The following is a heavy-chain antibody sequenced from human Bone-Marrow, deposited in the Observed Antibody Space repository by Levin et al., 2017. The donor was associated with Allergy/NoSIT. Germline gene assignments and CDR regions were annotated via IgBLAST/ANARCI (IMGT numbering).Heavy chain of an antibody. V-gene: IGHV3-23*01. CDR2: ISGSGGST. D-gene: IGHD3-22*01. CDR3: AKSILYYYESSGYFDY. CDR1: GFTFSSYA. Sequence: GGSLRLSCAASGFTFSSYAMSWVRQAPGKGLEWVSAISGSGGSTYYADSVKGRFTISRDNSKNTLYLQMNSLRAEDTAVYYCAKSILYYYESSGYFDYWGQGTLVTVSS. J-gene: IGHJ4*02.